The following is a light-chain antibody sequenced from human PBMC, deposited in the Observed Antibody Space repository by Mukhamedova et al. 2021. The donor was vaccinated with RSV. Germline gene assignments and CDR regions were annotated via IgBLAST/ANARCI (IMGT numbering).Light chain of an antibody. J-gene: IGKJ2*01. Sequence: APRLLIYGASSRATGIPDRFSGSGSGTDFTLTISRLEPEDFAVYYCQHYSLFGQGTKLEIK. V-gene: IGKV3-20*01. CDR2: GAS. CDR3: QHYSL.